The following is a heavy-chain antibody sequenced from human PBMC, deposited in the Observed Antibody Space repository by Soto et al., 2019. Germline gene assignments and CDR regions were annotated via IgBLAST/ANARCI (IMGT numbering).Heavy chain of an antibody. CDR2: IYPGDSDT. V-gene: IGHV5-51*01. D-gene: IGHD3-3*01. CDR3: ARRNDYDFWSGYPNLYKDV. J-gene: IGHJ6*03. Sequence: GESLKISCKCSGYSFTSYWIGWVRQMPGKGLEWMGIIYPGDSDTRYSPSSQGQVTISADKSISTAYLQWSSLKASDTAMYYCARRNDYDFWSGYPNLYKDVWGKGTTVTVSS. CDR1: GYSFTSYW.